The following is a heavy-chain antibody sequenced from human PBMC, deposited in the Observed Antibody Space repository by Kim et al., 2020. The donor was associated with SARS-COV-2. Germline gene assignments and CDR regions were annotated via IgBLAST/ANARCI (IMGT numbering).Heavy chain of an antibody. D-gene: IGHD3-3*01. V-gene: IGHV1-46*01. Sequence: AQKFPGRITRTRDTSTSTVYMELSSLRSEDTAVYYCAGLDFWSGYAFDIWGQGTMVTVSS. J-gene: IGHJ3*02. CDR3: AGLDFWSGYAFDI.